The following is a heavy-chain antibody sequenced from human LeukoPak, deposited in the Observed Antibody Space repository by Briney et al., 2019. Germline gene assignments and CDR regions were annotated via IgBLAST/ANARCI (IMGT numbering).Heavy chain of an antibody. D-gene: IGHD6-6*01. CDR3: ARALSRIWQLDTDDAFDI. Sequence: KPSETLSLTCTVSGGSISSSSYYWGWIRQPPGKGLEWIGSIYYSGSTYYNPSLKSRVTISVDTSKNQFSLKLSSVTAADTAVYYCARALSRIWQLDTDDAFDIWGQGTMVTVSS. J-gene: IGHJ3*02. CDR2: IYYSGST. CDR1: GGSISSSSYY. V-gene: IGHV4-39*07.